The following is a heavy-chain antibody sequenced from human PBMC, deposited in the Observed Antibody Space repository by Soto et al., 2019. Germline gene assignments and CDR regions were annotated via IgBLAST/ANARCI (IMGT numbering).Heavy chain of an antibody. Sequence: GGSLRLSCSASGFTFSSYGMHWVRQAPGKGLEWVAVISYDGSNKYCADSVKGRFTISRDNSKNTLYLQMNSLRAEDTAVYYCAKAMVVVTAISGGGGFDKWGQGTLVTVSS. CDR1: GFTFSSYG. CDR3: AKAMVVVTAISGGGGFDK. J-gene: IGHJ3*02. CDR2: ISYDGSNK. V-gene: IGHV3-30*18. D-gene: IGHD2-21*02.